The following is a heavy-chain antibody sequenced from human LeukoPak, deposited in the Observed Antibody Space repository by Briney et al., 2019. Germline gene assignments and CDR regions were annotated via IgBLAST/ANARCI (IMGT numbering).Heavy chain of an antibody. V-gene: IGHV3-64D*06. D-gene: IGHD4-17*01. Sequence: GGSLRLSCSASGFIFSTYAIHWVRQAPGKGLEYVSGVGVNGGSTYYADSVKGRFTISRDNPKSTVYLHMSTLRADDTAVYYFAPTSNTVRSAFDIWGQGTMVTVSS. CDR2: VGVNGGST. J-gene: IGHJ3*02. CDR3: APTSNTVRSAFDI. CDR1: GFIFSTYA.